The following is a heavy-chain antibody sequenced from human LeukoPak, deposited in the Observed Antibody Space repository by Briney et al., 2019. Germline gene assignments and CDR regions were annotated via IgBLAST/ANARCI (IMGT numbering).Heavy chain of an antibody. Sequence: SETLSLACTVSGGSISSGDYYWSWIRQPPGKGLEWIGYIYYSGSTYYNPPLKSRVTISVDTSKNQFSLKLSSVTAADTAVYYCARVPVGGQWLVYAFDIWGQGTMVTVSS. CDR1: GGSISSGDYY. CDR3: ARVPVGGQWLVYAFDI. V-gene: IGHV4-30-4*01. CDR2: IYYSGST. D-gene: IGHD6-19*01. J-gene: IGHJ3*02.